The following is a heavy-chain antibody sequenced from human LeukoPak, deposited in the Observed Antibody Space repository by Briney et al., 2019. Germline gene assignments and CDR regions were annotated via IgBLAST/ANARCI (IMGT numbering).Heavy chain of an antibody. CDR1: GFTFSSYA. CDR2: ISYDGSNK. V-gene: IGHV3-30*04. J-gene: IGHJ4*02. CDR3: ARAELELSPVGFDY. D-gene: IGHD1-7*01. Sequence: GGSLRLSCAASGFTFSSYAMHWVRQAPGKELEWVAVISYDGSNKYYADSVKGRFTISRDNSKNTLYLQMNSLRAEDTAVYYCARAELELSPVGFDYWGQGTLVTVSS.